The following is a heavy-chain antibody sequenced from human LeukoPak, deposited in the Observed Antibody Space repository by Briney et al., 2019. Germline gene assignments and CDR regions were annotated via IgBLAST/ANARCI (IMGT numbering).Heavy chain of an antibody. CDR1: GYRFTSNW. CDR3: ARLGTSGSYHLDP. D-gene: IGHD3-10*01. J-gene: IGHJ5*02. Sequence: GESLKISCKGSGYRFTSNWIGWVRRMPGKGLELMGIIYPGDSDTRYSPSFQGQVTISADKSISTAYLQWSSLKASDTAMYYCARLGTSGSYHLDPWGQGTLVTVSS. V-gene: IGHV5-51*01. CDR2: IYPGDSDT.